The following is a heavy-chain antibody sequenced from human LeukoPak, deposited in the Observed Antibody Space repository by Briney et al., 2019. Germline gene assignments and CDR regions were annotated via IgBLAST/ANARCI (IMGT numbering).Heavy chain of an antibody. CDR1: GDIFNHYA. J-gene: IGHJ4*02. V-gene: IGHV1-69*06. Sequence: ASVKVSCKPSGDIFNHYAINWVRQAPGQGLEYMGGIIPTVGATKFAQKFQGTVTITADKSSNTVYMELSSLRPEDTAVYYCAKMGGTTPTHWGQGTLVAVSS. D-gene: IGHD1-1*01. CDR2: IIPTVGAT. CDR3: AKMGGTTPTH.